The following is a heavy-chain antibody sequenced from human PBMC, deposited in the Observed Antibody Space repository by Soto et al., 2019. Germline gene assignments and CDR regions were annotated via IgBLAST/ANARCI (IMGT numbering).Heavy chain of an antibody. CDR1: GYTLTELS. V-gene: IGHV1-24*01. CDR2: FDPEDGET. D-gene: IGHD2-15*01. Sequence: ASVKVSCKVSGYTLTELSMHWVRQAPGKGLEWMGGFDPEDGETIYAQKFQSRVTMTEDTSTDTAYMELSSLRSEDTAVYYCTRDLPDIVVVVAAPGLNDAFDIWGQGTMVTVSS. CDR3: TRDLPDIVVVVAAPGLNDAFDI. J-gene: IGHJ3*02.